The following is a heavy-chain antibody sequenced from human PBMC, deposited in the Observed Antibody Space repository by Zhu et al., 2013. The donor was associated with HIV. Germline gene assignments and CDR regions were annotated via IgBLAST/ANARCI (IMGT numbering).Heavy chain of an antibody. CDR1: GGSISSYY. J-gene: IGHJ4*02. CDR3: ASVEIGY. V-gene: IGHV4-59*08. Sequence: QVQLQESGPGLVKPSEILSLTCTVSGGSISSYYWSWIRQPPGKGLEWIGYIYYSGSTNYNPSLKSRVTISVDTSKNQFSLKLSSVTAADTAVYYCASVEIGYWGQGTLVTVSS. D-gene: IGHD2-21*01. CDR2: IYYSGST.